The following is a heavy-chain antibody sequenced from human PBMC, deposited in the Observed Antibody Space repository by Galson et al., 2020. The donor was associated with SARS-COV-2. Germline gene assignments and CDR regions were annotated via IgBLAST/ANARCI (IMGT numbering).Heavy chain of an antibody. J-gene: IGHJ4*02. D-gene: IGHD3-10*01. Sequence: SETLSLTCTVSGGSISSSSYHWGWIRQPPGKGLEWIGSIYYSWSTYYNPSLESRVTISVDTSKNQFSMKLSSVTAADTAVYYCARQWVWFGEIHYFDYWGQGTLVTVSS. V-gene: IGHV4-39*01. CDR1: GGSISSSSYH. CDR3: ARQWVWFGEIHYFDY. CDR2: IYYSWST.